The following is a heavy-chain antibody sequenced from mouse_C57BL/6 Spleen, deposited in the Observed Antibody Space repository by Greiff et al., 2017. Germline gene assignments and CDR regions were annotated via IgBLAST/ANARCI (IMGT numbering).Heavy chain of an antibody. CDR3: TRHYGSSYSWFAY. CDR1: GFTFSDAW. CDR2: IRNKANNHAT. J-gene: IGHJ3*01. D-gene: IGHD1-1*01. V-gene: IGHV6-6*01. Sequence: EVKLQESGGGLVQPGGSMKLSCAASGFTFSDAWMAWVRQSPEKGLEWVAEIRNKANNHATYYAESVKGRFTISRDDSKSSVYLQMNSLRAEDTGICYCTRHYGSSYSWFAYWGEGTLVTVSA.